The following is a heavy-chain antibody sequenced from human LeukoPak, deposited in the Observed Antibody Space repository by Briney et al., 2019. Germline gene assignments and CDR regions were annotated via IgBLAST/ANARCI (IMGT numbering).Heavy chain of an antibody. Sequence: ASVKVSCKASGCTFTGYYMHWVRQAPGQGLEWMGWINPNSGGTNYAQKFQGRVTMTRDTSISTAYMELSRLRSDDTAVYYCASSPGSILSGWYDEPRLDYWGQGTLVTVSS. CDR2: INPNSGGT. D-gene: IGHD6-19*01. V-gene: IGHV1-2*02. CDR1: GCTFTGYY. J-gene: IGHJ4*02. CDR3: ASSPGSILSGWYDEPRLDY.